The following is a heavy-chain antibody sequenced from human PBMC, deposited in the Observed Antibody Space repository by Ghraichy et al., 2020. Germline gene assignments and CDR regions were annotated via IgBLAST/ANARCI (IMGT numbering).Heavy chain of an antibody. V-gene: IGHV3-48*02. CDR1: GFDFRRHD. Sequence: GALRLSCAVSGFDFRRHDMSWVRQAPGKGLEWVSYISSRSTTIFYADSVKGRFTISRDNAKNSLDLPMNSLRDEDTAVYFCARDLSSPKYGMDVWGQGTTVTVSS. J-gene: IGHJ6*02. CDR2: ISSRSTTI. CDR3: ARDLSSPKYGMDV.